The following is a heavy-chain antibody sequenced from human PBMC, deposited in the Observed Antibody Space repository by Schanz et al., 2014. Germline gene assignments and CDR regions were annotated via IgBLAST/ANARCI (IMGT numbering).Heavy chain of an antibody. J-gene: IGHJ4*02. CDR1: GFTFSSYA. V-gene: IGHV3-23*01. Sequence: EVQLLESGGGLVQPGGSLRLSCVASGFTFSSYAMSWVRQAPGKGLEWVSGISDNGISTYYADSVKGRFSISRENSKSILYLQMNSLRAEDTAVYYCAKAGSGWSTAGYYYWGQGTLVDGSS. D-gene: IGHD6-19*01. CDR2: ISDNGIST. CDR3: AKAGSGWSTAGYYY.